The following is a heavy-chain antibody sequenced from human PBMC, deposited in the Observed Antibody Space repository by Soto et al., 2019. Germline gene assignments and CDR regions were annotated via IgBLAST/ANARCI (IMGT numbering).Heavy chain of an antibody. J-gene: IGHJ4*01. CDR3: ARVGGPGTSFRGFAY. V-gene: IGHV3-33*01. CDR1: GFTFSIYD. D-gene: IGHD3-16*01. Sequence: QVQLVESGGGVVQPGRSLRLSCAASGFTFSIYDMHWVRQAPGKGLEWVAVIWFDGSNKYYADSVKGRFTISRDKSKNTQYLEINRLRREDTTVYERARVGGPGTSFRGFAYW. CDR2: IWFDGSNK.